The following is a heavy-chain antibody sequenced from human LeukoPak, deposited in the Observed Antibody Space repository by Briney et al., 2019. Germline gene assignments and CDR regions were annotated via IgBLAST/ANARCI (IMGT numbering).Heavy chain of an antibody. Sequence: GGSLRLSCAASGFTFSNFGMHWVRQAPGKGLEWVAFIRFDGTSEFYADSVKARFTISRDNSKNTLYLQMNSLRAEDTAVYYCARVYYDSSGYWFDYYYYMDVWGKGTTVTISS. J-gene: IGHJ6*03. CDR2: IRFDGTSE. V-gene: IGHV3-30*02. D-gene: IGHD3-22*01. CDR3: ARVYYDSSGYWFDYYYYMDV. CDR1: GFTFSNFG.